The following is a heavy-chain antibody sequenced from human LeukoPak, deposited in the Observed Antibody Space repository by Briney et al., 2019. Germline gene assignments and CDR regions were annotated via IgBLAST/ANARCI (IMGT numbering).Heavy chain of an antibody. D-gene: IGHD3-10*01. J-gene: IGHJ6*02. CDR2: LDPEDGEM. Sequence: ASLKVSCKVSGYGLSDLSINWVRQAPGKGLEWMGGLDPEDGEMFYAQKLQGRVTMTGDTSTDTAHMELSSLTSEDTAVYYCATVHDPPPVYHYHYHGMDVWGQGTTVTVSS. V-gene: IGHV1-24*01. CDR3: ATVHDPPPVYHYHYHGMDV. CDR1: GYGLSDLS.